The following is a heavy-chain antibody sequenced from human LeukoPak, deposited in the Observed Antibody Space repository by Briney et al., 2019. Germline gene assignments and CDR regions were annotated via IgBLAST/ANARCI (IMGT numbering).Heavy chain of an antibody. Sequence: PGGSLRLSCAASGFTFDDYAMHWVRQAPGKGLEWVSGISWNSGSMGYADSVKGRFTISRDNAKNSLYLQMNSLRAEDTALYYCAKDSQYYYDSSGYRPNWFDPWGQGTLVTVSS. J-gene: IGHJ5*02. V-gene: IGHV3-9*01. CDR3: AKDSQYYYDSSGYRPNWFDP. CDR2: ISWNSGSM. D-gene: IGHD3-22*01. CDR1: GFTFDDYA.